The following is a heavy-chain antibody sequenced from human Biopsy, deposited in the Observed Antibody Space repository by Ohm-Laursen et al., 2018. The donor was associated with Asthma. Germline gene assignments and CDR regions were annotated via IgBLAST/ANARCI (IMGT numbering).Heavy chain of an antibody. Sequence: SSVKVSRKASGYTFISYAIHWVRQAPGQRLEWMGWINAGDGNTKYSQKFQGRVTITRDTSASTAYMDLRSLRSEDTAMYYCARTYYDFLTGQINDAFALWGQGTMVTVSS. D-gene: IGHD3-9*01. CDR1: GYTFISYA. CDR3: ARTYYDFLTGQINDAFAL. V-gene: IGHV1-3*01. J-gene: IGHJ3*01. CDR2: INAGDGNT.